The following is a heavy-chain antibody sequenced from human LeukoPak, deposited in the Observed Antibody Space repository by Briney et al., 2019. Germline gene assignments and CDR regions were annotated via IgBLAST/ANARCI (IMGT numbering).Heavy chain of an antibody. D-gene: IGHD3-16*02. CDR2: ISSSNTYI. CDR1: GFTFSSYS. CDR3: ARDPSFGELAFFDY. J-gene: IGHJ4*02. V-gene: IGHV3-21*01. Sequence: PGGSLRLSCAASGFTFSSYSMNWVRQAPGKGLEWVSSISSSNTYIYYADSVKGRFTISRDNAKNSLYLQMNSLRAEDTAVYYCARDPSFGELAFFDYWGQGTLVTVSS.